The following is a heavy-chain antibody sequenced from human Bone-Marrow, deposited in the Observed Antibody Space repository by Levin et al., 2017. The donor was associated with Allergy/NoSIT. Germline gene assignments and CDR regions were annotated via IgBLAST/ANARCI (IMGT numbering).Heavy chain of an antibody. CDR3: ARADYYRFDY. J-gene: IGHJ4*02. V-gene: IGHV3-48*01. Sequence: GGSLRLSCVASGFTFTRYSINWVRQAPGKGLDWVSYISSDNSNIHYADSVKGRFTTSRDNAQNSVYLQMNSLRAEDTAVYYCARADYYRFDYWGRGILVTVSS. D-gene: IGHD3-22*01. CDR1: GFTFTRYS. CDR2: ISSDNSNI.